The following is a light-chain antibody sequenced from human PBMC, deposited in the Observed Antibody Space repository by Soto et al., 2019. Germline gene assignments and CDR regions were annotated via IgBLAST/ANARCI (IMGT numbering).Light chain of an antibody. CDR3: QHYNSYSEA. CDR1: QTIRSW. Sequence: DIQMTQSPSTLSGSVVDRVTITCRASQTIRSWLAWYQQKPGKAPKLLIYKASTLKSGVPPRFIGSGSVTEFTLTISSLQPDEFATYYCQHYNSYSEAFRQGTKVELK. J-gene: IGKJ1*01. CDR2: KAS. V-gene: IGKV1-5*03.